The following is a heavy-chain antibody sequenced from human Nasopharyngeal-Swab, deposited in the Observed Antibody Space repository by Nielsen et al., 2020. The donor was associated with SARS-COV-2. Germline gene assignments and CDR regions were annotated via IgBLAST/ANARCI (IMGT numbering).Heavy chain of an antibody. V-gene: IGHV1-69*04. J-gene: IGHJ6*04. CDR3: ARDNYSNYPLYGMDV. Sequence: SVKVSCKASGGTFSSYAISCVRQAPGQGLEWMGRIIPILGIANYAQKFQGRVTITADKSTSTAYMELSSLRSEDTAVYYCARDNYSNYPLYGMDVWGKGTTVTVSS. CDR1: GGTFSSYA. D-gene: IGHD4-11*01. CDR2: IIPILGIA.